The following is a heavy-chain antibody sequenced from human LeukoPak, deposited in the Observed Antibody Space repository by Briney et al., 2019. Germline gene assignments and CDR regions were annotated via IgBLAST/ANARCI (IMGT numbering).Heavy chain of an antibody. V-gene: IGHV3-9*01. D-gene: IGHD5-12*01. CDR1: GFTFDDYA. Sequence: GGSLRLSCAASGFTFDDYAMHWVRHAPGKGLEWVSGISWNSGSIGYADSVKGRFTISRDNAKNSLYLQMNSLRAEDTALYYGAKDIVAEPYYYGMDVWGQGTTVTVSS. CDR2: ISWNSGSI. CDR3: AKDIVAEPYYYGMDV. J-gene: IGHJ6*02.